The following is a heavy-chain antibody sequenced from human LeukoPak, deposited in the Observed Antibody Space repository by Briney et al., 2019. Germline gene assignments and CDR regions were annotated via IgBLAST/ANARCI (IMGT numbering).Heavy chain of an antibody. V-gene: IGHV3-30-3*01. CDR1: GFTFSSYA. CDR2: ISYDGSNK. J-gene: IGHJ4*02. CDR3: ASGNANYYDSSGYDY. Sequence: GGSLRLSCAASGFTFSSYAMHWVRQAPGKGLEWVAAISYDGSNKYYADSVKGRFTISRDNSKNTLYLQMNSLRAEDTAVYYCASGNANYYDSSGYDYWGQGTLVTVSS. D-gene: IGHD3-22*01.